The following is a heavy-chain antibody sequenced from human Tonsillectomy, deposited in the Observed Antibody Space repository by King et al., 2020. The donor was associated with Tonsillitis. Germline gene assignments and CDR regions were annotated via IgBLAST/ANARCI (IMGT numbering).Heavy chain of an antibody. D-gene: IGHD1-1*01. V-gene: IGHV4-4*07. CDR1: GDSINNFY. CDR2: VYSSGGT. CDR3: ARRYTNGRGSWFDP. Sequence: VQLQESGPGLVQPSETLSLICNVSGDSINNFYWSWIRQPAGKGLEWIGRVYSSGGTYYNPSLKSRVTMSLDTSKNQFSLKLISVTATDTALYYCARRYTNGRGSWFDPWGQGTLVTVSS. J-gene: IGHJ5*02.